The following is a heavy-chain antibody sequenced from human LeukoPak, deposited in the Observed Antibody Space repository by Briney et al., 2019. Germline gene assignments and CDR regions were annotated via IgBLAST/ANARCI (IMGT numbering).Heavy chain of an antibody. J-gene: IGHJ4*02. Sequence: PSETLSLTCAVYGGSFSGYYWSWIRQPPGKGLEWIGEINHSGSTNYNPSLKSRVTISVDTSKNQFSLKLSSVTAADTAVYYCARHNRIRGFDYWGQGTLVTVSS. V-gene: IGHV4-34*01. CDR1: GGSFSGYY. D-gene: IGHD2/OR15-2a*01. CDR3: ARHNRIRGFDY. CDR2: INHSGST.